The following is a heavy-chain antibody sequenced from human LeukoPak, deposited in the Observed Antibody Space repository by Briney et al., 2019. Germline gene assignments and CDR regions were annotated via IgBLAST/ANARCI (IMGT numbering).Heavy chain of an antibody. V-gene: IGHV4-4*07. CDR1: GGSISSDY. D-gene: IGHD4-23*01. CDR3: ASSTVVTSYYYYGMDV. J-gene: IGHJ6*02. CDR2: IYGSGST. Sequence: SETLSLTCTVSGGSISSDYWNWIRQPAGKGLEWIGRIYGSGSTKYNPSLKSRVTMSVDTSKSQFSLKLSSVTAADTAVYYCASSTVVTSYYYYGMDVWGQGTTVTVSS.